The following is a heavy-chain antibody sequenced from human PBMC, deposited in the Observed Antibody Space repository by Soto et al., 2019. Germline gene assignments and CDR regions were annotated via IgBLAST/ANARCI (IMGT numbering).Heavy chain of an antibody. CDR3: ARENYYFDISGPTTLGALDI. CDR2: ISYDGSNK. V-gene: IGHV3-30-3*01. D-gene: IGHD3-22*01. CDR1: GFTFSSYV. Sequence: PGGSLRLSCAASGFTFSSYVIHWVRQAPGKGLEWVAVISYDGSNKYYADSVKGRFTISRDSPKNTLYLQMDSLRPEDTAVFYCARENYYFDISGPTTLGALDIWGQGTMVTVSS. J-gene: IGHJ3*02.